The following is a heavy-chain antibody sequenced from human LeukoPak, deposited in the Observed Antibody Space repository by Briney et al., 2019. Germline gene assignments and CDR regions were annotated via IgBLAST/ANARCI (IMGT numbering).Heavy chain of an antibody. CDR3: ASSSGYYYGSGSYYNGLDY. CDR2: INPNSGGT. Sequence: ASVKVSCKASGYTFTDYYIHWVRQAPGQGLEWLGWINPNSGGTNYAQKFQGWVTMTRDTSISTAYMELSRLRSDDTAVYYCASSSGYYYGSGSYYNGLDYWGQGTLVTVSS. CDR1: GYTFTDYY. J-gene: IGHJ4*02. D-gene: IGHD3-10*01. V-gene: IGHV1-2*04.